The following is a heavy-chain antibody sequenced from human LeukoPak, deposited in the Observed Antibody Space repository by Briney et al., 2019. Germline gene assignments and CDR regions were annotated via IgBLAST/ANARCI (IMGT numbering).Heavy chain of an antibody. CDR3: AKDIRDYYDSSGYYYPSYFDY. Sequence: GGTLRLSCAASGFTFSSYGMSWVRQAPGKGLEWVSAISGSGGSTYYADSVKGQFTISRDNSKNTLYLQMNSLRAEDTAVYYCAKDIRDYYDSSGYYYPSYFDYWGQGTLVTVSS. CDR1: GFTFSSYG. CDR2: ISGSGGST. J-gene: IGHJ4*02. D-gene: IGHD3-22*01. V-gene: IGHV3-23*01.